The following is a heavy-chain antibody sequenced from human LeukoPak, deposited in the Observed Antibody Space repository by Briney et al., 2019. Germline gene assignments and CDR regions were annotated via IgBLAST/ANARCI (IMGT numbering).Heavy chain of an antibody. V-gene: IGHV3-21*06. CDR2: ITTSSSHT. Sequence: GGSLRLSCAASGFTFSSYNMNWVRQAPGKGLEWVSSITTSSSHTYYADSVKGRFTISRDNARNSLYLQMNSLRAEDTAVYYCARVEGWFDPWGQGTLVTVSS. J-gene: IGHJ5*02. CDR3: ARVEGWFDP. CDR1: GFTFSSYN.